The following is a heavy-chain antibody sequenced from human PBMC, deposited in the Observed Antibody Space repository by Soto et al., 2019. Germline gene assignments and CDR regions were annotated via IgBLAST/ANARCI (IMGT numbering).Heavy chain of an antibody. J-gene: IGHJ4*02. Sequence: SGPTLVNPTQTLTLTCTVSGFSLSTSGMCVSWIRQPPGKALEWLALIDWDDDKYYSTSLKTRLTISKDTSKNQVVLTMTNMDPVDTATYYCARGAYYYDSSGYYEIGGFDYWGQGTLVTVS. CDR2: IDWDDDK. V-gene: IGHV2-70*01. CDR3: ARGAYYYDSSGYYEIGGFDY. D-gene: IGHD3-22*01. CDR1: GFSLSTSGMC.